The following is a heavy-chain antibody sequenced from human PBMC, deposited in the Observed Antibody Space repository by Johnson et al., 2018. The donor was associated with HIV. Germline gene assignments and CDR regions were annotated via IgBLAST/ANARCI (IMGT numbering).Heavy chain of an antibody. Sequence: QVQLVESGGGLLQPGRSLRLSCAASGFTFSSYAMHWVRQAPGKGLEWVAVISYDGSNKYYADSVKGRFTISRDNSKNMLFLQINSLRVEDTAVYYCARVRVGAFDIWGQGTLVTVSS. J-gene: IGHJ3*02. V-gene: IGHV3-30*14. D-gene: IGHD1-26*01. CDR2: ISYDGSNK. CDR1: GFTFSSYA. CDR3: ARVRVGAFDI.